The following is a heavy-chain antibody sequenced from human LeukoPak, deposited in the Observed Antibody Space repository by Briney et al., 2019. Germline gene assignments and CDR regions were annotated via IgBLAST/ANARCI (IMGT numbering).Heavy chain of an antibody. CDR1: GGSFSGYY. CDR3: AGKQWLTAQNDY. V-gene: IGHV4-59*08. CDR2: IYYSGST. Sequence: SETLSLTCAVYGGSFSGYYWSWIRQPPGKGLEWIGYIYYSGSTNYNPSLKSRVTISVDTSKNQFSLKLSSVTAADTAVYYCAGKQWLTAQNDYWGQGTLVTVSS. J-gene: IGHJ4*02. D-gene: IGHD6-19*01.